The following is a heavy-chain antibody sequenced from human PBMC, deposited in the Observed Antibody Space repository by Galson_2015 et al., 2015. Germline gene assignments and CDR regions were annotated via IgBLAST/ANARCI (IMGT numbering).Heavy chain of an antibody. CDR2: ISGSGGST. J-gene: IGHJ6*02. CDR3: AKPGSGSYYPYGMDV. D-gene: IGHD3-10*01. Sequence: SLRLSCAASGFTFSSYAMSWARQAPGKGLEWVSAISGSGGSTYYADSVKGRFTISRDNSKNTLYLQMNSLRAEDTAVYYCAKPGSGSYYPYGMDVWGQGTTVTVSS. V-gene: IGHV3-23*01. CDR1: GFTFSSYA.